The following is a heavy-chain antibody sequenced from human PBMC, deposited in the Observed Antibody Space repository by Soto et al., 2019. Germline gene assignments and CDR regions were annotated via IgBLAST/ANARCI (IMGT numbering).Heavy chain of an antibody. Sequence: PGESLKISCKGSGYSFTSYWIGWVRQMPGKGLEWRGVIYPGGSDTRYSPSFQGQVNISADKSISPAYLQWSSLKASDTAMYYCARTPPTGLDWFDPWGQGTLVTVSS. CDR1: GYSFTSYW. J-gene: IGHJ5*02. V-gene: IGHV5-51*01. CDR3: ARTPPTGLDWFDP. D-gene: IGHD1-1*01. CDR2: IYPGGSDT.